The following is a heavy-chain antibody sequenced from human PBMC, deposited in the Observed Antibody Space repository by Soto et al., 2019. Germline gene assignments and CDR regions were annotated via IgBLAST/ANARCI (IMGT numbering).Heavy chain of an antibody. CDR1: GFSFSREW. D-gene: IGHD4-4*01. CDR3: ARGLKWGLFDY. J-gene: IGHJ4*02. CDR2: LNRDGSST. Sequence: PGGSMRLSCAASGFSFSREWMHWVRQAPGKGLVWVSHLNRDGSSTSYADSVNGRFTISRDNARNTLFLQMNSLRAEDTAVYYCARGLKWGLFDYWGQGTLVTVSS. V-gene: IGHV3-74*01.